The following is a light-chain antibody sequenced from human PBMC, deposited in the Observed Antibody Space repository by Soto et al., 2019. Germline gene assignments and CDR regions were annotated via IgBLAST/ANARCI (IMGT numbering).Light chain of an antibody. CDR3: VLYMGSGIWV. CDR2: STN. CDR1: SGSVSTSYY. J-gene: IGLJ3*02. Sequence: QTVVTQEPSFSVSPGRTVTLTCGLSSGSVSTSYYPSCYQQTPDQAPRTLIYSTNTRSSGAPDRFSGSILGNKAALTIAGAQADDESDYYCVLYMGSGIWVFGGGTKLTVL. V-gene: IGLV8-61*01.